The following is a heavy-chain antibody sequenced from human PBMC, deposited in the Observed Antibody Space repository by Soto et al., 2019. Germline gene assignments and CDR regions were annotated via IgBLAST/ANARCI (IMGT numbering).Heavy chain of an antibody. CDR3: ARPYYDFWSGYPHGGMDV. Sequence: GASVKVSCKASGYTFTGYYMHWVRQAPGQGLEWMGWINPNSGGTNYAQKFQGRVTMTRDTSISTAYMELSRLRSDDTAVYYCARPYYDFWSGYPHGGMDVWGQGTTVTVSS. CDR2: INPNSGGT. V-gene: IGHV1-2*02. J-gene: IGHJ6*02. D-gene: IGHD3-3*01. CDR1: GYTFTGYY.